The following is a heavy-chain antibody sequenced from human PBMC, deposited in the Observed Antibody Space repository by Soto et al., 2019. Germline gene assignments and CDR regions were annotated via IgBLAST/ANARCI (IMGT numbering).Heavy chain of an antibody. V-gene: IGHV1-2*04. Sequence: ASVKVSCKASGYTFTGYYMHWVRQAPGQGLEWMGWINPNSGGTNYAQKFQGWVTMTRDTSISTAYMELSRLGSDDTAVYYCARVPIFPHCSGGSCYSGDAFDIWGQGTMVTVSS. CDR2: INPNSGGT. J-gene: IGHJ3*02. D-gene: IGHD2-15*01. CDR3: ARVPIFPHCSGGSCYSGDAFDI. CDR1: GYTFTGYY.